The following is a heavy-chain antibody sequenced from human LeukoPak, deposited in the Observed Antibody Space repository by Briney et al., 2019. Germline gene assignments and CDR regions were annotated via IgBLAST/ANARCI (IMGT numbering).Heavy chain of an antibody. V-gene: IGHV3-30-3*02. CDR3: AKRGVVGSTTEFAFDH. CDR1: GFTFSSYA. J-gene: IGHJ4*02. D-gene: IGHD1-26*01. Sequence: GGSLRLSCAASGFTFSSYAMHWVRQAPGKGLEWVAVISSNGNTKYYADSVKGRFTVSRDNSKNTLYLQMDSLRAEDTAVYYCAKRGVVGSTTEFAFDHWGQGTLVTVSS. CDR2: ISSNGNTK.